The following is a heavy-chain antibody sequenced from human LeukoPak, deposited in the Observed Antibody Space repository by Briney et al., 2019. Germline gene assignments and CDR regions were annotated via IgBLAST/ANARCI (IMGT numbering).Heavy chain of an antibody. D-gene: IGHD6-19*01. CDR3: AKDTTRQWLDLYYYYGMDV. Sequence: PGGSLRLSCAASGFTFNNYAMNWVRQAPGKGLEWVSAISGSGGSTYYADSVKGRFTISRDNSKNTLYLQMNSLRAEDTAVYYCAKDTTRQWLDLYYYYGMDVWGQGTTVTVSS. V-gene: IGHV3-23*01. CDR2: ISGSGGST. J-gene: IGHJ6*02. CDR1: GFTFNNYA.